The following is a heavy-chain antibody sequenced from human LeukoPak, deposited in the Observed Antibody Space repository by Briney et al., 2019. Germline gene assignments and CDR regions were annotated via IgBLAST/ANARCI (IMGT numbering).Heavy chain of an antibody. CDR1: GFTFSSYS. V-gene: IGHV3-21*01. D-gene: IGHD6-13*01. CDR2: ISSSSYI. J-gene: IGHJ3*02. Sequence: GGSLRLSCAASGFTFSSYSMNWVRQAPGKGLEWVSSISSSSYIYYADSVKGRFTISRDNAKNSLYLQMNSLRAEDTAVYYCARGSYYSSSLGGIWGQGTMVTVSS. CDR3: ARGSYYSSSLGGI.